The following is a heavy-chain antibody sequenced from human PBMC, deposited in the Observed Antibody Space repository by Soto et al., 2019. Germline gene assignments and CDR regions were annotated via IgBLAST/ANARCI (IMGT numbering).Heavy chain of an antibody. CDR3: ARNRALGPYSASYYYGMDV. V-gene: IGHV1-18*04. D-gene: IGHD2-15*01. CDR1: GYTFPSYG. Sequence: KVSCKASGYTFPSYGISWVRQAPGQGLEWMGWISAYNGNTNYAQKLQGRVTMTTDTSTSTAYMELRSLRSDDTAVYYCARNRALGPYSASYYYGMDVWGQGTTVTVSS. J-gene: IGHJ6*02. CDR2: ISAYNGNT.